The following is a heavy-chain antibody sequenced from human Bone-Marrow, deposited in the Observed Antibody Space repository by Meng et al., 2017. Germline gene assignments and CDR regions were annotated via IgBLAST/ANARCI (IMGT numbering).Heavy chain of an antibody. V-gene: IGHV1-18*01. CDR3: ARESVRSGSYAYYYGMDV. CDR2: ISAYNGNT. Sequence: ASVKVSCKASGGTFSSYGISCVRQAPGQGLEWMGWISAYNGNTNYAQKLQGRVTMTTDTSTSTAYMELRSLRSDDTAVYYGARESVRSGSYAYYYGMDVWGQGTTVTVSS. D-gene: IGHD1-26*01. CDR1: GGTFSSYG. J-gene: IGHJ6*02.